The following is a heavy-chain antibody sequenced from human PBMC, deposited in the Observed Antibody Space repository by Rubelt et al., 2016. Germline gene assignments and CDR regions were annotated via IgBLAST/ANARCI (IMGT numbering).Heavy chain of an antibody. V-gene: IGHV4-34*02. CDR3: AGEWLGSGSSYDH. J-gene: IGHJ5*02. CDR2: INHRGST. D-gene: IGHD6-6*01. Sequence: QVHLQQWGAGLLKPSETLSLTCAVHGGSLSGYYWAWIRQAPGKGLEWIGEINHRGSTTYNPSLKSRVTISVDTSRNQVFLKLNSVTAADTAIYFCAGEWLGSGSSYDHWGQGTLVTVSS. CDR1: GGSLSGYY.